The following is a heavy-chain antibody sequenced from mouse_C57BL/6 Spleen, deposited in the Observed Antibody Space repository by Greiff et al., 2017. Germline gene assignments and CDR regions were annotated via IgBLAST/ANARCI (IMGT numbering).Heavy chain of an antibody. Sequence: DVQLQESGPGLVKPSQSLSLTCSVTGYSITSGYYWNWIRQFPGNKLEWMGYISYDGSNNYNPSLKNRISITRDTSKNQFFLKLNSVTTEDTATYYCARDYYGSRFAYWGQGTLVTVSA. V-gene: IGHV3-6*01. J-gene: IGHJ3*01. D-gene: IGHD1-1*01. CDR2: ISYDGSN. CDR3: ARDYYGSRFAY. CDR1: GYSITSGYY.